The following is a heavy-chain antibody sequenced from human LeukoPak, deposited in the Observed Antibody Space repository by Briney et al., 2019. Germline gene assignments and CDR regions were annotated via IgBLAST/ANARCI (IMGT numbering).Heavy chain of an antibody. CDR2: IYGGGST. J-gene: IGHJ3*02. V-gene: IGHV3-53*01. CDR1: GFTVSSNY. CDR3: AREGRDEDAPHI. Sequence: PGGSLRLSCAASGFTVSSNYMSWVRQAPGKGLEWVSAIYGGGSTYNEDPVQDRLINSRHNSNNKQYLQMNSLRAEDAAVYYCAREGRDEDAPHIWGQGTMVTVS.